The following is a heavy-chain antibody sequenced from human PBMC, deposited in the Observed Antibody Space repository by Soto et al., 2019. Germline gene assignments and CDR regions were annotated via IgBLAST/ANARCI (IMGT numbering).Heavy chain of an antibody. Sequence: EVQLLESGGGLVQPGGSLRLSCAASGFTFSSYAMSWVRQAPGKGLEWVSAISGSGGSTYYADSVKGRFTISRDNSKNTLYLQTNSLRAEDTAVYYCAKDVPPPYDYIWGSYRYQAFDIWGQGTMVTVSS. J-gene: IGHJ3*02. D-gene: IGHD3-16*02. V-gene: IGHV3-23*01. CDR1: GFTFSSYA. CDR3: AKDVPPPYDYIWGSYRYQAFDI. CDR2: ISGSGGST.